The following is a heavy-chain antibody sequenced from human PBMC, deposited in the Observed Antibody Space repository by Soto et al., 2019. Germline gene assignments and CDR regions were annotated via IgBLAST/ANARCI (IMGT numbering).Heavy chain of an antibody. J-gene: IGHJ4*02. CDR1: GFTFSNYA. CDR2: ISGSGGRS. Sequence: EVQLLDSGGGLVQPGGSLRLSCAASGFTFSNYAMTWVRQGPGKGLEWVSGISGSGGRSYYADSVKGRFTISRDTSKSTLYLEMHSLRAEDTAVYYGAKAYLVWSSEQPYYFDDGRQGTLVTVSS. V-gene: IGHV3-23*01. CDR3: AKAYLVWSSEQPYYFDD. D-gene: IGHD3-16*01.